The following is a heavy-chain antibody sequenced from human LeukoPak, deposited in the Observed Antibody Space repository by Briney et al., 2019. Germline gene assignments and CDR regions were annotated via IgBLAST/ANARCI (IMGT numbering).Heavy chain of an antibody. Sequence: GGSLRLSCAASGFTFSSYAMHWIRQAPGKGLEWVAVISYGGSTIYYADSVKGRFTISRDNSKNTLYLQMNSLRAEDTAVYYCAARYSSSLLVYWGQGTLVTVSS. CDR3: AARYSSSLLVY. CDR2: ISYGGSTI. J-gene: IGHJ4*02. D-gene: IGHD6-6*01. CDR1: GFTFSSYA. V-gene: IGHV3-30*01.